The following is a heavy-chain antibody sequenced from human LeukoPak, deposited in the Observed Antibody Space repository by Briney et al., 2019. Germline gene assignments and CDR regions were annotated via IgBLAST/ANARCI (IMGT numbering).Heavy chain of an antibody. CDR1: GGSFRNYY. V-gene: IGHV4-34*01. Sequence: SETLSLTCAVYGGSFRNYYWSWIRQPPGEGLEWIGEINHSGSTKYNPSLKSRVTISVDRSKNQFSLKLSSVTAADTAVYYCARGPDFYDSSGYYPIWGQGTLVTVSS. CDR3: ARGPDFYDSSGYYPI. CDR2: INHSGST. J-gene: IGHJ4*02. D-gene: IGHD3-22*01.